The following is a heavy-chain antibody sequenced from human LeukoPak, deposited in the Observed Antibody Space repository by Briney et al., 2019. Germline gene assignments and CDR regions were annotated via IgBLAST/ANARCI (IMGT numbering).Heavy chain of an antibody. J-gene: IGHJ4*02. CDR2: IYPGDSDT. V-gene: IGHV5-51*01. Sequence: PGESLKISCKGSGYTFSSYWIGWARQMPGKGLEWMDIIYPGDSDTRYSPSLQGRVTISVDASIGTAYLQWSSLKASDTAIYYCARQSDFRLDYWGQGTLVSISS. CDR3: ARQSDFRLDY. D-gene: IGHD3-3*01. CDR1: GYTFSSYW.